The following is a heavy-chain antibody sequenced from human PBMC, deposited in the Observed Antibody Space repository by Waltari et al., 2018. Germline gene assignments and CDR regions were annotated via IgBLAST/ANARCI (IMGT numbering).Heavy chain of an antibody. D-gene: IGHD2-15*01. CDR2: IRGSGGGT. CDR1: GFTFSSYA. Sequence: EVQLLESGGGLVQPGGSLRLSCAASGFTFSSYAMSWVRRAPGKGLEWVSAIRGSGGGTDYADAVKGRFTISRDNSKNTLYLQMNSLRAEDTAVYYCATGGRYCSGGSCPPAAPFDYWGQGTLVTVSS. J-gene: IGHJ4*02. CDR3: ATGGRYCSGGSCPPAAPFDY. V-gene: IGHV3-23*01.